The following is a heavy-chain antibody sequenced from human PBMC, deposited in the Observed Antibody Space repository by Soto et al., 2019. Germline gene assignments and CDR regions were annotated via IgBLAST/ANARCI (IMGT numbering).Heavy chain of an antibody. D-gene: IGHD6-19*01. V-gene: IGHV3-9*01. J-gene: IGHJ1*01. Sequence: PGGSLRLSCAASGFTFDEYAIHWVRQAPGKGLEWVSGISWNSGRIGYADSMKGRITISRDNAKKSVFLEMNSLRVEDTAFYYCAKTPSASVAGTGPNYFHEWGEGTPVTVAS. CDR2: ISWNSGRI. CDR1: GFTFDEYA. CDR3: AKTPSASVAGTGPNYFHE.